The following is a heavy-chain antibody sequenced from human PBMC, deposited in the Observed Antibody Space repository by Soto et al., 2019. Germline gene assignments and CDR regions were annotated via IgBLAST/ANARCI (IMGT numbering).Heavy chain of an antibody. CDR2: TRNKANSYTT. D-gene: IGHD6-19*01. CDR1: GFTFSDHY. J-gene: IGHJ4*02. Sequence: GSLRLSCXASGFTFSDHYMDWVRQAPGKGLEWVGRTRNKANSYTTEYAASVKGRFTISRDDSKNSLYLQMNSLKTEDTAVYYCARGRYSSGWYAFRYWGQGTLVTVSS. CDR3: ARGRYSSGWYAFRY. V-gene: IGHV3-72*01.